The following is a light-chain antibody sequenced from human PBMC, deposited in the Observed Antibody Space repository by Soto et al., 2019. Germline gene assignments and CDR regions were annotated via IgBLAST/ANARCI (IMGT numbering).Light chain of an antibody. CDR3: QHYFNWPYT. V-gene: IGKV3-15*01. Sequence: VLTQSPAALSLSPGERATLSCRASQSVSSYLAWYQQKPGRAPRLLIYGASTRATGIPARFSGSGSGTEFTLTISNLQSEDFALYYCQHYFNWPYTFGQGTRLEIK. CDR1: QSVSSY. J-gene: IGKJ5*01. CDR2: GAS.